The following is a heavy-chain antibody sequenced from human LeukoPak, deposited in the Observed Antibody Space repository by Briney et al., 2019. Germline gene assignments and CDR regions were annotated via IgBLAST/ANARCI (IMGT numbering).Heavy chain of an antibody. V-gene: IGHV1-18*01. Sequence: GASVKVSCKASGYTFTSYGISWVRQAPGQGLEWMGWISAYNGNTNYAQKLQGRVTMTEDTSTDTAYMELSSLRSEDTAVYYCATARMVRGVISWFDPWGQGTLVTVSS. CDR2: ISAYNGNT. CDR3: ATARMVRGVISWFDP. J-gene: IGHJ5*02. CDR1: GYTFTSYG. D-gene: IGHD3-10*01.